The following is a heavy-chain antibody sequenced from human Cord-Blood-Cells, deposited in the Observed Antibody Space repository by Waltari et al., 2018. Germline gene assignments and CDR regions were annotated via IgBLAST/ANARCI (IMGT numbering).Heavy chain of an antibody. D-gene: IGHD6-6*01. CDR2: INHSGST. Sequence: QVQLQQWGAGLLKPSETLSLTCAVYGGSFSGYYWSWIRQPPGKGLEWIGEINHSGSTNYNPSFKSRVTISVDTSKNQFSLKLSSVTAADTAVYYCARYSSSSAFDIWGQGTMVTVSS. J-gene: IGHJ3*02. CDR3: ARYSSSSAFDI. CDR1: GGSFSGYY. V-gene: IGHV4-34*01.